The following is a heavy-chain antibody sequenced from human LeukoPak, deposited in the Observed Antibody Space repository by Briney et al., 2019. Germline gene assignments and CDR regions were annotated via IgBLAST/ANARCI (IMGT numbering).Heavy chain of an antibody. Sequence: GGSLRLSCAASGFTFDDYTMHWVRQAPGKGLEWVSLISWDGGSTYYADSVKGRFTISRDNSKNSLYLQMNSLRTEDTALYYCAKDMGGRDIARFDYWGQGTLVTVSS. CDR3: AKDMGGRDIARFDY. CDR1: GFTFDDYT. CDR2: ISWDGGST. V-gene: IGHV3-43*01. D-gene: IGHD2-21*02. J-gene: IGHJ4*02.